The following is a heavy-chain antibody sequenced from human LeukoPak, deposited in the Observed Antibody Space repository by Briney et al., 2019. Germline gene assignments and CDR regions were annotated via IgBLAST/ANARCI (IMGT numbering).Heavy chain of an antibody. D-gene: IGHD3-9*01. CDR2: INPNSGGT. CDR3: ARAGGYFDWFNWFDP. Sequence: ASVKVSCKASGYTFTSYYMHWVRQAPGQGLEWMGWINPNSGGTNYAQKFQGWVTMTRDTSISTAYMELSRLRSDDTAVYYCARAGGYFDWFNWFDPWGQGTLVTVSS. J-gene: IGHJ5*02. CDR1: GYTFTSYY. V-gene: IGHV1-2*04.